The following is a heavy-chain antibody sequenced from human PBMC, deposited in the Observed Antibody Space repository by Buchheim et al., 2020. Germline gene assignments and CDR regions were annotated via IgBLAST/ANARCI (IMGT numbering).Heavy chain of an antibody. CDR1: GGSISSYY. CDR3: VRDGRYGAAAVYYYYYGMDV. CDR2: IYYSGST. Sequence: QVQLQESGPGLVKPSETLSLTCTVSGGSISSYYWSWIRQPPGKGLEWIGYIYYSGSTNYNPSLKSRVTISVDTSKNQFSLKLSSVTAADTAVYYCVRDGRYGAAAVYYYYYGMDVWGQGTT. D-gene: IGHD6-13*01. J-gene: IGHJ6*02. V-gene: IGHV4-59*01.